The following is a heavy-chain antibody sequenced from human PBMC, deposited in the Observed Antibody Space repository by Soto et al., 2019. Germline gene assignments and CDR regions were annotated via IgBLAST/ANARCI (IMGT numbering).Heavy chain of an antibody. CDR1: GGSISSSSYY. CDR2: IYYSGDT. Sequence: SETLSLTCTVSGGSISSSSYYWGWIRQPPGKGLEWIGYIYYSGDTNYNPFLKSRVIISVDTSKNQFSLKLSSVTAADTAVYYCARGEVVALGYWGQGTLVTVSS. D-gene: IGHD2-15*01. CDR3: ARGEVVALGY. V-gene: IGHV4-39*07. J-gene: IGHJ4*02.